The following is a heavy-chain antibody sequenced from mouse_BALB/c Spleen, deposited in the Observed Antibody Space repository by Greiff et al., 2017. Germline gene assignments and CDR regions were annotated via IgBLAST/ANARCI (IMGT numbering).Heavy chain of an antibody. CDR2: IWGDGST. CDR1: GFSLTGYG. Sequence: VQLQQSGPGLVAPSQSLSITCTVSGFSLTGYGVNWVRQPPGKGLEWLGMIWGDGSTDYNSALKSRLSISKDNSKSQVVLKMNSLQTDDTARYYCTRAHYGCDWYIDDWGAGTSVTVSS. V-gene: IGHV2-6-7*01. J-gene: IGHJ1*01. D-gene: IGHD2-2*01. CDR3: TRAHYGCDWYIDD.